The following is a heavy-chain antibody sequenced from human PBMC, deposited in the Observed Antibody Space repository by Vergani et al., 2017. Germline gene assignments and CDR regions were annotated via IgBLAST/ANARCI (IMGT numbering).Heavy chain of an antibody. D-gene: IGHD3-22*01. CDR2: IYHSGST. Sequence: QVHLQESGPGLVKSSQTLSLTCTVSGVSFRSADYYWSWIRQAPGKGLEWIGYIYHSGSTSYNPSLKSRVAMSVETSKKQFSLNLRSVTAADTAIYYCARIGPYFHDSRIDYWGQGRLVTVSS. V-gene: IGHV4-30-4*08. CDR3: ARIGPYFHDSRIDY. CDR1: GVSFRSADYY. J-gene: IGHJ4*02.